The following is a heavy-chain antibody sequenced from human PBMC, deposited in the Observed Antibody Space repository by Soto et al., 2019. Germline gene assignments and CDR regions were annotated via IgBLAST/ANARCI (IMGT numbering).Heavy chain of an antibody. CDR2: LSGGGGSS. Sequence: GGSLRLSCAASGFTFSNYAMNWVRQAPGEGLEWVSALSGGGGSSYYADSVKGRFTISRDNSKNTLYLQMNSLRAEDTAVYYCAKDRALAVAGPLDDYWGQGTLVTVSS. D-gene: IGHD6-19*01. CDR1: GFTFSNYA. V-gene: IGHV3-23*01. CDR3: AKDRALAVAGPLDDY. J-gene: IGHJ4*02.